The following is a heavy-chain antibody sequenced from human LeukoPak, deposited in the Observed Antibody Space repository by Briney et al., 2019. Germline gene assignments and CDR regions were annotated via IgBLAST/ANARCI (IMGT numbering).Heavy chain of an antibody. Sequence: GGSLRLSCAASGFTFSDYYMSWIRQAPGKGLEWVSYISSSGSTIYYADSVKGRFTISRDNAKNSLYLQMNSLRAEDTAVYYCATYYYDSSGYYYAPTRNYFDYWGQGTLVTVSS. D-gene: IGHD3-22*01. J-gene: IGHJ4*02. CDR3: ATYYYDSSGYYYAPTRNYFDY. V-gene: IGHV3-11*04. CDR1: GFTFSDYY. CDR2: ISSSGSTI.